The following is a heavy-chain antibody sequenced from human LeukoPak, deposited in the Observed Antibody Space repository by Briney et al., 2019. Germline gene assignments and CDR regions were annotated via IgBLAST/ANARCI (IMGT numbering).Heavy chain of an antibody. V-gene: IGHV3-74*01. CDR3: AAGYSSTWYNAFDV. D-gene: IGHD6-13*01. Sequence: PGGSLRLSCAASGFTFSSYWMHWVRQAPGKGLVWVSRINSDGANTRYADSVKGRFTISRDNAKNTLYLQMNSLRAEDTAVYYCAAGYSSTWYNAFDVWGQGTRVTVSS. CDR2: INSDGANT. J-gene: IGHJ3*01. CDR1: GFTFSSYW.